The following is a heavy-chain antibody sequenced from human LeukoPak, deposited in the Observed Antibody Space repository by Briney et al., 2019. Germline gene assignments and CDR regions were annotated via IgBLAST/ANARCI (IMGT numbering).Heavy chain of an antibody. CDR1: GYTFTGYY. Sequence: ASVKVSCKASGYTFTGYYMHWGRQAPGEGGEWMGWINPNSGGTNYAQKFQGRVTMTRDTSISTAYMELSRLRSDDTAVYYCARGTALTGTTKYYYYMDVWGKGTTVTVSS. J-gene: IGHJ6*03. D-gene: IGHD1-7*01. CDR3: ARGTALTGTTKYYYYMDV. CDR2: INPNSGGT. V-gene: IGHV1-2*02.